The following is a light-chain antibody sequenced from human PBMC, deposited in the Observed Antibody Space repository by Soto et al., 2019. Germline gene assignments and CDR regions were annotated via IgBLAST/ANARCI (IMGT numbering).Light chain of an antibody. CDR2: GAS. CDR1: QSVSSN. CDR3: QQYNNWPPLT. Sequence: EIVMTQSPATLSVSPGERATLSCRASQSVSSNLAWYQQKPGQAPRLLIYGASTRATGIPARFSGSGSGTEFTLTICSLQSADFAVYYCQQYNNWPPLTFGGGTKVEIK. V-gene: IGKV3-15*01. J-gene: IGKJ4*01.